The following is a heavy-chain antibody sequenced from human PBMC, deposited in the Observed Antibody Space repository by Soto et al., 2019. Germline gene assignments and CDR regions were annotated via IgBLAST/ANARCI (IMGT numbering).Heavy chain of an antibody. CDR2: ISSDGSDK. CDR1: GITFRNFG. CDR3: AKGIEVARQELDY. D-gene: IGHD2-15*01. V-gene: IGHV3-30*18. J-gene: IGHJ4*02. Sequence: QVQLVESGGGVVQPGRSPRLYCAASGITFRNFGMHWVRQAPGTGLEWVAAISSDGSDKYYSDSVKGRFTISRDNSKNTLFLQMNSLRVEDTAVYYCAKGIEVARQELDYWGQGTLVTVSS.